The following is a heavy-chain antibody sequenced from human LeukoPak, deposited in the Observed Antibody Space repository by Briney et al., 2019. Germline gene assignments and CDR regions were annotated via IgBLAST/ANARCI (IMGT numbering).Heavy chain of an antibody. CDR3: ARVRIAAALDY. J-gene: IGHJ4*02. Sequence: ASVKVSCKASGYPFTSYYMHWVRQAPGQGLEWMGIINPSGGSTSYAQKFQGRVTMTRDTSTSTVYMELSSLRSEDTAVYYCARVRIAAALDYWGQGTLVTVSS. CDR1: GYPFTSYY. CDR2: INPSGGST. D-gene: IGHD6-13*01. V-gene: IGHV1-46*01.